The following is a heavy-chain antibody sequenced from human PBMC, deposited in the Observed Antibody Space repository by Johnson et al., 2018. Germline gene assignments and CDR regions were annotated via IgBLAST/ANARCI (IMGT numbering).Heavy chain of an antibody. D-gene: IGHD1-1*01. CDR2: MNPNSGNT. CDR3: ASTTTTWEDAFDI. Sequence: QVQLVQSGAEVKKPGASVKVSCKASGYTFTSYDINWVRQATGQGLEWMGWMNPNSGNTGYAQKFQGRVTMTRNTSISTAYMELSRLRCEDTAVYYCASTTTTWEDAFDIWGQGTMVTVSS. V-gene: IGHV1-8*01. CDR1: GYTFTSYD. J-gene: IGHJ3*02.